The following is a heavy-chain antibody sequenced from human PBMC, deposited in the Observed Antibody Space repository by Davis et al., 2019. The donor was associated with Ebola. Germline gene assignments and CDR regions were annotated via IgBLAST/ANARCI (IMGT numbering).Heavy chain of an antibody. V-gene: IGHV3-7*01. CDR1: GFTPNTNW. Sequence: PGGSLRLSCAASGFTPNTNWMSWVRQAPGKGLGWVAIIKEDGSEKNYVDSVKGRFTISRDNAKNSLYLQMNSLRVNDTAVYYCVRGGSRGGDYWGQGTLATVSS. CDR3: VRGGSRGGDY. D-gene: IGHD3-16*01. CDR2: IKEDGSEK. J-gene: IGHJ4*02.